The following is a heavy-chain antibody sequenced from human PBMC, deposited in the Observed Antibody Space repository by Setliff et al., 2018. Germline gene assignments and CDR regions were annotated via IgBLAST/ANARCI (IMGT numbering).Heavy chain of an antibody. Sequence: AGGSLRLSCAASGFSFNVYSIMWVRQVPGKGLEWVSFISSATKSTYYADSVKGRFTISRDNAQNSLYLQMNSLRVEDTAVYYCARVPTSDTYWGFSDYYHMDVWGKGTSVTV. V-gene: IGHV3-48*01. J-gene: IGHJ6*03. CDR2: ISSATKST. D-gene: IGHD7-27*01. CDR3: ARVPTSDTYWGFSDYYHMDV. CDR1: GFSFNVYS.